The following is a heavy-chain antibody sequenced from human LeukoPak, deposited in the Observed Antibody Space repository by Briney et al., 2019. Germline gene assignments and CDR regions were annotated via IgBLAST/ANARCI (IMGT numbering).Heavy chain of an antibody. Sequence: SETLSLTCAVSGGSISSGGYSWSWIRQPPGKGLEWIGYIYHSGSTYYNPSLKSRVTISVDRSKNQFSLKLSSVTAADTAVYYCAREVAREGWFDPWGQGTLVTVS. CDR3: AREVAREGWFDP. J-gene: IGHJ5*02. D-gene: IGHD5-12*01. CDR1: GGSISSGGYS. CDR2: IYHSGST. V-gene: IGHV4-30-2*01.